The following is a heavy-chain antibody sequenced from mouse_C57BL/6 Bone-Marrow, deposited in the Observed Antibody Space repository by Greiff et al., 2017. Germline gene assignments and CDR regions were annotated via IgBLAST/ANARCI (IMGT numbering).Heavy chain of an antibody. CDR3: ARYPGDYYAMDY. CDR2: IYPGSGNT. J-gene: IGHJ4*01. Sequence: VMLVESGAELVRPGASVKLSCKASGYTFTDYYINWVKQRPGQGLEWIARIYPGSGNTYYNEKFKGKATLTAEKSSSTAYMQLSSLTSEDSAVYFCARYPGDYYAMDYWGQGTSVTVSS. CDR1: GYTFTDYY. V-gene: IGHV1-76*01.